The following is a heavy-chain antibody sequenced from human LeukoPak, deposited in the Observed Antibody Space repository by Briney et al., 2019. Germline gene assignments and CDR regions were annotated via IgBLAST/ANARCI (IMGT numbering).Heavy chain of an antibody. Sequence: PSETLSLTCTVSGGSISSYYWSWIRQPPGKGLEWIGYIYYSGSTNYNPSLKSRVTISVDTSKNQFSLKLSSVTAAGTAVYYCARGGDQYCSSTSCFTLDYWGQGTLVTVSS. D-gene: IGHD2-2*02. CDR1: GGSISSYY. CDR3: ARGGDQYCSSTSCFTLDY. CDR2: IYYSGST. V-gene: IGHV4-59*01. J-gene: IGHJ4*02.